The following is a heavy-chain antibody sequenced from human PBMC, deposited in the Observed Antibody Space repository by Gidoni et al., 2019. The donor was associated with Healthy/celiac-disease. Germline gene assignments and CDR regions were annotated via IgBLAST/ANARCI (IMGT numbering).Heavy chain of an antibody. Sequence: EVQLLESGGGLVQPGGSLSLSCAASGFTFSSYAMSWVRQAPGKGLEWVSAISGSGGSTYYADSVKGRFTISRDNSKNTLYLQMNSLRAEDTAVYYCAKVTNDYGDQRHFDYWGQGTLVTVSS. CDR3: AKVTNDYGDQRHFDY. CDR2: ISGSGGST. V-gene: IGHV3-23*01. J-gene: IGHJ4*02. CDR1: GFTFSSYA. D-gene: IGHD4-17*01.